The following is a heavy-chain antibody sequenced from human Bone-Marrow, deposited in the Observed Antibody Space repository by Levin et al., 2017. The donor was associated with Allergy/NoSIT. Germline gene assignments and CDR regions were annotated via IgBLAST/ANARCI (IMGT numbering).Heavy chain of an antibody. CDR3: ASQPPYATSSGQYFDY. J-gene: IGHJ4*02. CDR2: IITVFGTT. D-gene: IGHD6-6*01. V-gene: IGHV1-69*13. Sequence: SVKVSCKASGGSFISHPFNWVRQAPGQGLEWMGGIITVFGTTNYAHKFQGRITITADESSADESTISAYLELSSLRSDDTAVYFCASQPPYATSSGQYFDYWGQGTLVTVSS. CDR1: GGSFISHP.